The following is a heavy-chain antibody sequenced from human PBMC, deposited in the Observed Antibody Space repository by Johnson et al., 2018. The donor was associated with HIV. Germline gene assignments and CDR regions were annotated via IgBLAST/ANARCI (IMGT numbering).Heavy chain of an antibody. CDR2: ITWNSGSI. CDR1: GFTFDDYA. CDR3: AKDSGSPLGAAFDI. V-gene: IGHV3-9*01. Sequence: VRLVESGGGLVQPGRSLRLSCAASGFTFDDYAMHWVRQAPGKGLEWVSGITWNSGSIGYADSVKGRFTISRDNAKNSLYLQMNSLRAEDTALYYCAKDSGSPLGAAFDIWGQGTMVTVSS. D-gene: IGHD1-26*01. J-gene: IGHJ3*02.